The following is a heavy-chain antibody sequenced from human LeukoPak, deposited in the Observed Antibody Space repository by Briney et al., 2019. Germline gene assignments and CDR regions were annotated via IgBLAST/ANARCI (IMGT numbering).Heavy chain of an antibody. Sequence: GGSLRLSCAASGFTFSSYAMSWVRQAPGKGLEWVSAISGSGGSTYYADSVKGRSTISRDNSKNTLYLQMNSLRAEDTAVYYCAKTYCGGDCPFDYWGQGTLVTVSS. CDR3: AKTYCGGDCPFDY. CDR1: GFTFSSYA. CDR2: ISGSGGST. J-gene: IGHJ4*02. D-gene: IGHD2-21*01. V-gene: IGHV3-23*01.